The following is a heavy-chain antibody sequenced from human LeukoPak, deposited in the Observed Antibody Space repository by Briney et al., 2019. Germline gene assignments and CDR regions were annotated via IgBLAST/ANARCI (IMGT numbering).Heavy chain of an antibody. J-gene: IGHJ5*01. CDR2: IYYSGST. V-gene: IGHV4-39*01. Sequence: SETLSLTCTVSGGSISSSSYYWGWIRQPPGKGLEWIGSIYYSGSTYYNPSLKSRVTISVDTSKNQFSLKLSSVTAADTAVYYCARHKYDILTGYYNWFDPWGQGTLVTVFS. CDR1: GGSISSSSYY. D-gene: IGHD3-9*01. CDR3: ARHKYDILTGYYNWFDP.